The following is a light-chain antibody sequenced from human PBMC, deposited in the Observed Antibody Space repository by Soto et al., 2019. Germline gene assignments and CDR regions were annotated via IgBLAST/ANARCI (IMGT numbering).Light chain of an antibody. CDR2: ENT. J-gene: IGLJ1*01. V-gene: IGLV1-40*01. Sequence: QSVLTQPPSVSGVPGQRVTISCTGSSPNIGAFYDVHWYQQLPGTAPKLLIYENTNRPSGVPDRFSGSKSGTSASLGITVLQAEDEADYYCQSYDSGLGGYVFGTGTKVTVL. CDR3: QSYDSGLGGYV. CDR1: SPNIGAFYD.